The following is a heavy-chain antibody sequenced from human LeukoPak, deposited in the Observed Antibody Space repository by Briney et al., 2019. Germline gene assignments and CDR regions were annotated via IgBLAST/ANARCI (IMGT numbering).Heavy chain of an antibody. J-gene: IGHJ6*03. CDR3: ARALRTGYSSGWGYYYYMDV. CDR1: GFTFSSYS. D-gene: IGHD6-19*01. CDR2: LSTSSSYI. V-gene: IGHV3-21*01. Sequence: GGSLRLSCAASGFTFSSYSMNWVRQAPGKGLEWVSSLSTSSSYIYYADSLKGRFTISRDNAKNSLYLQMNSLRAEDTAVYYCARALRTGYSSGWGYYYYMDVWGKGTTVTVSS.